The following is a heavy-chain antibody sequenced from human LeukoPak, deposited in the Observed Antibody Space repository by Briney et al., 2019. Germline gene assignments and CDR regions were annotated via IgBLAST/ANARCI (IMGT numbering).Heavy chain of an antibody. V-gene: IGHV1-18*01. CDR1: GYTFTTYN. CDR3: ARTPPRGLIDY. J-gene: IGHJ4*02. Sequence: ASVKVSCKASGYTFTTYNINWVRQAPGQGLEWMGWISGYNGNTNYAQKLQGRVTMTRDTSISTAYMELSSLTSEDTAVYYCARTPPRGLIDYWGQGTLVTVSS. CDR2: ISGYNGNT. D-gene: IGHD3-16*01.